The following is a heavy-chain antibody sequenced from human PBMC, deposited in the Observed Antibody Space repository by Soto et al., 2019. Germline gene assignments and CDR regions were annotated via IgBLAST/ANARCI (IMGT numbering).Heavy chain of an antibody. Sequence: PGGSLRLSCAASGFTFSSYAMSWVRQAPGKGLEWVSAISGSGGSTYYADSVKGRFTISRDNSKNTLYLQMNSLRAEDTAVYYCAKESNIVVVPAAMVYFDYWGQGTLVTVSS. D-gene: IGHD2-2*01. CDR3: AKESNIVVVPAAMVYFDY. J-gene: IGHJ4*02. V-gene: IGHV3-23*01. CDR2: ISGSGGST. CDR1: GFTFSSYA.